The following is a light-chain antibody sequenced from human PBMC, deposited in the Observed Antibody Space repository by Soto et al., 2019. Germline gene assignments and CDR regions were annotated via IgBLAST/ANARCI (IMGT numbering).Light chain of an antibody. CDR1: QSISSW. J-gene: IGKJ1*01. Sequence: DSQMTQSPSTPSASVGDRVTITCRASQSISSWLAWYQQKPGKAPKLLIYKASSLESGVPSRFSGSGSGTEFTLTISSLQPDDFATYYCQQYNSYLRTFGQGTKVDNK. CDR2: KAS. CDR3: QQYNSYLRT. V-gene: IGKV1-5*03.